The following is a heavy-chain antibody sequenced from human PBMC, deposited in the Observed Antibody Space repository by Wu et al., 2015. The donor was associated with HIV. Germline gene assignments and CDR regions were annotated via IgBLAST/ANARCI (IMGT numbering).Heavy chain of an antibody. D-gene: IGHD6-19*01. CDR3: ARDTGRLASDI. Sequence: QVHLVQFGGEVKKPGASVKVPCKASGYSFTGYYIHWMRQAPGQGLEWMGWINPNSGDTNYEQNFQGRVNMTRDKSISTAYMELSRLKSDDMAVYYCARDTGRLASDIWGQGTIVTVSS. J-gene: IGHJ3*02. CDR1: GYSFTGYY. CDR2: INPNSGDT. V-gene: IGHV1-2*02.